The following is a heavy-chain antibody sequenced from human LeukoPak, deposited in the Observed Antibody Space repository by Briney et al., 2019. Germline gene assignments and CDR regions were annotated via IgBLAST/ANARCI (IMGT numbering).Heavy chain of an antibody. V-gene: IGHV3-7*01. Sequence: QTGGSLRLSCAASGFTFSSYWMSWVRQAPGKGLEWVANIKQDGSEKYYVDSVKGRFTIYRDNAKSALYLEMYSLRVEDTAVYYCARDSGKPYHYYYLDAWGTGTTVTVSS. D-gene: IGHD3-16*02. CDR3: ARDSGKPYHYYYLDA. CDR2: IKQDGSEK. CDR1: GFTFSSYW. J-gene: IGHJ6*03.